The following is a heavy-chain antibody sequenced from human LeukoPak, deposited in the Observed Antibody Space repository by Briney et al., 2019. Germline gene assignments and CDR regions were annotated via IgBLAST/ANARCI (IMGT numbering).Heavy chain of an antibody. V-gene: IGHV3-7*01. Sequence: PGGSLTLSCAASGFTFTNYWMTWVRQVPGQGLEWVANIHKAGSESYYVDSLKDRFAISRDNAKNSLYLQLSSLRVEDTAVYYCARVGAWELQRVFEYWGQGTLVTVSS. D-gene: IGHD1-26*01. CDR1: GFTFTNYW. CDR2: IHKAGSES. CDR3: ARVGAWELQRVFEY. J-gene: IGHJ4*02.